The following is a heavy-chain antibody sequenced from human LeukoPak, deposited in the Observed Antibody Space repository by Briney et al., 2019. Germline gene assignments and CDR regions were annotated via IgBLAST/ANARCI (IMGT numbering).Heavy chain of an antibody. CDR3: ARVLSPSKSWDRGAYDAFDI. CDR1: GFTFSSYG. D-gene: IGHD6-13*01. J-gene: IGHJ3*02. V-gene: IGHV3-33*08. Sequence: GGSLRLSCASSGFTFSSYGMHWVRQAPGKGLEWVAVIWYDGSSKYYADSVKGRFTISRDNSKNTLYLQMNSLRGEDTALYYCARVLSPSKSWDRGAYDAFDIWGQGTMVTVSS. CDR2: IWYDGSSK.